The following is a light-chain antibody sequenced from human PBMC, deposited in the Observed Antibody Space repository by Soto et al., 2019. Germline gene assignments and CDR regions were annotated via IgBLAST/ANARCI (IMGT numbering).Light chain of an antibody. CDR2: GAS. J-gene: IGKJ1*01. V-gene: IGKV3-20*01. CDR3: QQYGSSPST. Sequence: EILLTQSPATLSFSPGERATLSCRASQSVTSSYIAWYQQKSGQAPRLLLYGASSRATGIPDRFRGSGSGTDFTLTISRLEPEDFAVYYCQQYGSSPSTFGQGTKVDIK. CDR1: QSVTSSY.